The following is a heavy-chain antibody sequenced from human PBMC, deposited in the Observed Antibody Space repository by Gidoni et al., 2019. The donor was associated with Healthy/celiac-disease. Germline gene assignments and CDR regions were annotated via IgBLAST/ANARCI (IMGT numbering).Heavy chain of an antibody. Sequence: EVQLVESGGGLVQPGGSLRLSCAASGFTFSSYNMNWVRQAPGKGLEWVSYISSSSSTIYYADSVMGRFTISRDNAKNSLYLQMNSLRAEDTAVYYCAGSPLIIAVLIGGQGTMVTVSS. V-gene: IGHV3-48*04. CDR1: GFTFSSYN. D-gene: IGHD6-19*01. CDR3: AGSPLIIAVLI. CDR2: ISSSSSTI. J-gene: IGHJ3*02.